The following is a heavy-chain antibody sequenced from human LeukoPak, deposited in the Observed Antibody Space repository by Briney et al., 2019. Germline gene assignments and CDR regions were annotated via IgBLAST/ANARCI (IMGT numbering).Heavy chain of an antibody. J-gene: IGHJ6*02. D-gene: IGHD3-3*01. Sequence: ASVKVSCKASGGTFSSYAISWVRQAPGQGLEWMGGIIPIFGTANYAQKFQGRVTITADESTSTAYMELSSLRSEDTAVYYCARDTSNFEDYDFWSGYPYGMDVWGQGTTVTVSS. CDR2: IIPIFGTA. CDR1: GGTFSSYA. V-gene: IGHV1-69*13. CDR3: ARDTSNFEDYDFWSGYPYGMDV.